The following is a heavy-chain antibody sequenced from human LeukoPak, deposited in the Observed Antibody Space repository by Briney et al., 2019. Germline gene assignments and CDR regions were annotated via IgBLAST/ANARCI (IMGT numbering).Heavy chain of an antibody. CDR1: GYTFTGYY. D-gene: IGHD4-23*01. V-gene: IGHV1-2*02. J-gene: IGHJ1*01. CDR2: INPNSGGT. Sequence: ASVKVSCKASGYTFTGYYMHWVRQAPGQGLEWMGWINPNSGGTNYAQKFQGRVTMTRDTSISTAYMELSRLRAEDTAVYYCAKDPDGGNSEEYFQHWGQGTLVTVSS. CDR3: AKDPDGGNSEEYFQH.